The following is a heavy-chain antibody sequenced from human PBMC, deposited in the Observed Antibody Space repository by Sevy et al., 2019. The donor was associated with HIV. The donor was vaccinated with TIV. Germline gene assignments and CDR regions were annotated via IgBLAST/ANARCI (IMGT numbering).Heavy chain of an antibody. CDR2: IIPIFGTA. CDR1: GGTFSSYA. Sequence: ASVKVSCKASGGTFSSYAISWVRQAPGQGLEWMGGIIPIFGTANYAQKFQGRVTITADESTSTAYMELSSLRSEDTAVYYCARDISPIYCSSTSCSTGNYHYGMDVWGQGTTVTVSS. J-gene: IGHJ6*02. V-gene: IGHV1-69*13. D-gene: IGHD2-2*02. CDR3: ARDISPIYCSSTSCSTGNYHYGMDV.